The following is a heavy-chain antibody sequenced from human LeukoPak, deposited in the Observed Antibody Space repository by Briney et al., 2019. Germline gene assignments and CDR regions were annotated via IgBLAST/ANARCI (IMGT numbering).Heavy chain of an antibody. CDR3: ARAWDTVTVPGPFDY. CDR2: ISYDGSHK. V-gene: IGHV3-30*01. J-gene: IGHJ4*02. Sequence: GRSLRLSCAASGFTFSSFAMHWVRQAPGKGLVWVAVISYDGSHKDYADSVKGRFTISRDNSKNTLYLQMNSLRAEDTAVYYCARAWDTVTVPGPFDYWGQGTLVTVSS. D-gene: IGHD5-18*01. CDR1: GFTFSSFA.